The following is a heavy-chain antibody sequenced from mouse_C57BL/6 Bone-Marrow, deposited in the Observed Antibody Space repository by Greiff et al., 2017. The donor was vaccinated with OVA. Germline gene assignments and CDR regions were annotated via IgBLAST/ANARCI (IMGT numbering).Heavy chain of an antibody. CDR1: GYTFTSYW. CDR2: IDPSDSYT. V-gene: IGHV1-50*01. CDR3: ARPGREVYFDY. Sequence: VQLQQPGAELVKPGASVKLSCKASGYTFTSYWMQWVKQRPGQGLEWIGEIDPSDSYTNYNQKFKGKATLTVDTSSSTAYMQLSSLTSEDSAVYYCARPGREVYFDYWGQGTTLTVSS. J-gene: IGHJ2*01.